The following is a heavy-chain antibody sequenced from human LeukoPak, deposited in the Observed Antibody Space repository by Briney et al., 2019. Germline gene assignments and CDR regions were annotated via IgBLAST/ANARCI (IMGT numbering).Heavy chain of an antibody. CDR2: IYGGGST. V-gene: IGHV3-53*01. CDR3: AKDRVVVRGVFDS. J-gene: IGHJ4*02. D-gene: IGHD3-10*01. CDR1: GFTVSSNY. Sequence: PGGSLRLSCAASGFTVSSNYMSWVRQAPGKGLEWVSVIYGGGSTYYADSVKGRFTISRDTSKNTLYLQMNSLRAEDTAVYYCAKDRVVVRGVFDSWGQGTLVTVSS.